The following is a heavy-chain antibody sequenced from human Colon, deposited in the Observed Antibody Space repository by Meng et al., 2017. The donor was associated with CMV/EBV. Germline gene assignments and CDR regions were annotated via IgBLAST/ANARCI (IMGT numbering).Heavy chain of an antibody. CDR1: GGSISSSSYY. J-gene: IGHJ4*02. CDR2: IYYSGST. V-gene: IGHV4-39*07. CDR3: ARDYCSSTSCSEIDY. Sequence: SETLSLTCTVSGGSISSSSYYWGWIRQPPGKGLEWIGSIYYSGSTYYNPSLKSRVTISVDTSKNQFSLKLSSVTAADTAVYYCARDYCSSTSCSEIDYWGQGTLVTVSS. D-gene: IGHD2-2*01.